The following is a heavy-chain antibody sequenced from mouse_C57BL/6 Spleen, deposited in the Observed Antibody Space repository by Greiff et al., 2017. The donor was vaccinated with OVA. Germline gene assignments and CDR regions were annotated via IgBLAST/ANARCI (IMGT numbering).Heavy chain of an antibody. Sequence: QVQLQQSGAELVKPGASVKLSCKASGYTFTEYTIHWVKQRSGQGLEWIGWFYPGSGSIKTNEKFTDKSTLTADKSSSTVYMELRRLTSKDSAVYFCARHEEDYYDGEGYAMDYWGQGTSATVSS. J-gene: IGHJ4*01. CDR1: GYTFTEYT. CDR3: ARHEEDYYDGEGYAMDY. V-gene: IGHV1-62-2*01. CDR2: FYPGSGSI. D-gene: IGHD1-1*01.